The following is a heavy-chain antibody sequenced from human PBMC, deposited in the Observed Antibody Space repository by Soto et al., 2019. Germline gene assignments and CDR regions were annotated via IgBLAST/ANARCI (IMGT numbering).Heavy chain of an antibody. CDR1: GYTFTSYR. Sequence: QVQLVQSGGEVKKPGASVKVSCKASGYTFTSYRIAWVRQAPGQGLEWMGWISGYNGNTKYAQSLQRRVTMTTDTSTSTAYMDLRSLTSDDTAVYYCVRLLLNYQASGAYYGWFDTWGQGTLVTVSS. J-gene: IGHJ5*02. CDR2: ISGYNGNT. V-gene: IGHV1-18*04. CDR3: VRLLLNYQASGAYYGWFDT. D-gene: IGHD3-22*01.